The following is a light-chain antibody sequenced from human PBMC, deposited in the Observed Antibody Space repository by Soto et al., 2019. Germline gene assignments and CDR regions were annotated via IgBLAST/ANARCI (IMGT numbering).Light chain of an antibody. Sequence: EIVLTQSPGTLSLSPGERATLSCRASHSVSSSYLAWYQHKPGQAPRLLIYGGSSRATGIPDRFSGSGFGTDFTLTISRLEPEDFAVYYCQQCATSPGLTFGGGTKVEIK. V-gene: IGKV3-20*01. CDR3: QQCATSPGLT. CDR2: GGS. CDR1: HSVSSSY. J-gene: IGKJ4*01.